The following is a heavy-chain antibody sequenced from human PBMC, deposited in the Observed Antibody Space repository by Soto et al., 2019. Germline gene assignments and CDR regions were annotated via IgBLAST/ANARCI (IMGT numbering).Heavy chain of an antibody. CDR1: GFTVSSNY. J-gene: IGHJ6*02. V-gene: IGHV3-53*01. CDR2: IYSGGST. Sequence: PGGSLRLSCAASGFTVSSNYMSWVRQAPGKGLEWVSVIYSGGSTYYADSVKGRFTISRDNSKNTLYLQMNSLRAEDTAVYYCARDTSSSWYNQDYYGMDVWGQGTTVTVSS. D-gene: IGHD6-13*01. CDR3: ARDTSSSWYNQDYYGMDV.